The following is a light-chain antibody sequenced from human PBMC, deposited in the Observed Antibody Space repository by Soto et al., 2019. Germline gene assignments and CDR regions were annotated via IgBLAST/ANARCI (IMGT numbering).Light chain of an antibody. CDR3: SSYSTATSPQWV. CDR2: KVS. J-gene: IGLJ3*02. Sequence: QSVLTQPASVSGSPGQSITIPCTGTSSDVGGYNYVSWYQQHPGRAPKLVIYKVSDRPSGVSSRFSASKSGNTASLTISGLQAEGEADYYCSSYSTATSPQWVFGGGTKLTVL. V-gene: IGLV2-14*01. CDR1: SSDVGGYNY.